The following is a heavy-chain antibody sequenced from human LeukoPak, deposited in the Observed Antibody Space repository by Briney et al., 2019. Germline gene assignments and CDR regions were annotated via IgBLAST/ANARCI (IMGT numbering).Heavy chain of an antibody. CDR1: GFTFSSYW. V-gene: IGHV3-7*01. Sequence: GGSLRLSCAASGFTFSSYWMSWVRQAPGKGLEWVANIKQDGSEKYYVDSVKGRFTISRDNAKNSLYLQMNSLRAEDTAVYYCARIPPYSSSWYGDYFDHWGQGTLVTVSS. CDR2: IKQDGSEK. CDR3: ARIPPYSSSWYGDYFDH. J-gene: IGHJ4*02. D-gene: IGHD6-13*01.